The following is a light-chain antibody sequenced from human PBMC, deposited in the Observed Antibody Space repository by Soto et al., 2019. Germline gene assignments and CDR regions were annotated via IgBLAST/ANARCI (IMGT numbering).Light chain of an antibody. Sequence: SYELTQPPSVSVAPGKTARITCGGNNIGSKSVHRYQQKPGQAPVLVIYYDSDRPSGIPERFSGSNSGNTATLTISRVEAGDEADYYCQVWDSSSDPIFGGGTKVTVL. V-gene: IGLV3-21*04. CDR3: QVWDSSSDPI. CDR2: YDS. J-gene: IGLJ2*01. CDR1: NIGSKS.